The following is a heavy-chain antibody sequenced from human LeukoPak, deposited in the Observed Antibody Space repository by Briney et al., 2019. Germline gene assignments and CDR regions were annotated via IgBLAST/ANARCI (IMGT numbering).Heavy chain of an antibody. CDR2: ISNDESKI. CDR3: ARSNVPSKWWAYAMDV. J-gene: IGHJ6*02. Sequence: QAGGSLRLSCTAFGFSFDTFSMHWVRQIPSKGLEWVAVISNDESKIYYAGSVKGRFTISRDNSRSTLYLQMDSLRPDDTAVYYCARSNVPSKWWAYAMDVWGQGTMVTVSS. V-gene: IGHV3-30-3*01. D-gene: IGHD2-8*01. CDR1: GFSFDTFS.